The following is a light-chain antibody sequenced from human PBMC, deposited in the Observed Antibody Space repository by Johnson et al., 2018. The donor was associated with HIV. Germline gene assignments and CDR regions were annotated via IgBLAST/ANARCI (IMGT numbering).Light chain of an antibody. V-gene: IGLV1-51*02. J-gene: IGLJ1*01. CDR1: SSNIGNNY. CDR2: ENN. CDR3: GTWDSSLSAYV. Sequence: QSVLTQPPSVSAAPGQKVTISCSGSSSNIGNNYVSWYQQLPGTAPKLLIYENNKRPSGIPDRFSGSKSGTSATLGIPGLPTGDEADYYCGTWDSSLSAYVFGTGTKVTVL.